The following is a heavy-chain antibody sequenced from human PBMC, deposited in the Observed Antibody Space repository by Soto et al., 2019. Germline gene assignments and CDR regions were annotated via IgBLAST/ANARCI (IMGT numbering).Heavy chain of an antibody. J-gene: IGHJ5*02. Sequence: ASVKVSCKASGYTFTSYYMHWVRQAPGQGLEWMGIINPSGGSTSYAQKFQGRVTMTRDTSTSTVYMELSRLRSEDTAVYYCARELSSGNVFDLWGQGTLVTVSS. CDR3: ARELSSGNVFDL. D-gene: IGHD3-10*01. CDR1: GYTFTSYY. V-gene: IGHV1-46*01. CDR2: INPSGGST.